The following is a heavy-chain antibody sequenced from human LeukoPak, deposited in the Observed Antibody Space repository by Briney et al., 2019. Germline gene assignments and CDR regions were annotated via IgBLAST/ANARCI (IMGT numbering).Heavy chain of an antibody. CDR2: INTDGNST. CDR3: ARAPMTTVDAFDI. CDR1: GFTFSTYW. V-gene: IGHV3-74*01. J-gene: IGHJ3*02. D-gene: IGHD4-17*01. Sequence: PGGSLRLSCAASGFTFSTYWMHWVRQAPGKGLVWVSQINTDGNSTTYADSVKGRFTVSRDNAKNTLYLQMNSLRAEDTAVYYCARAPMTTVDAFDIWGQGTMVTVSS.